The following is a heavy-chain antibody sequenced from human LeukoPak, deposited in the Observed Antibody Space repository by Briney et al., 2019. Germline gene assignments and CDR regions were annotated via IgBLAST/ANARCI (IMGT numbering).Heavy chain of an antibody. D-gene: IGHD6-19*01. CDR2: INPSGGST. Sequence: ASVKVSCKASGYTFTSYYMHWVRQAPGQGLEWMGIINPSGGSTSYAQKFQGRVTMTGDTSTSTVYMELSSLRSEDTAVYYCARGRNERQWQYRGAFDIWGQGTMVTVSS. V-gene: IGHV1-46*01. CDR1: GYTFTSYY. CDR3: ARGRNERQWQYRGAFDI. J-gene: IGHJ3*02.